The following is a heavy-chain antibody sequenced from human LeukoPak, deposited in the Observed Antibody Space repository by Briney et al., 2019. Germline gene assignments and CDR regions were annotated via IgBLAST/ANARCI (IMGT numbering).Heavy chain of an antibody. CDR1: GYTFTGYF. CDR2: INPNTGGT. D-gene: IGHD4/OR15-4a*01. CDR3: ASGDYGDPPLNY. V-gene: IGHV1-2*02. Sequence: ASVKVSCTASGYTFTGYFVHWVRQAPGQGLQWMGWINPNTGGTNYAQKFQGRVTMTRDTSISTAYMELSRLRSDDTAVYYCASGDYGDPPLNYWGQGTLVTVSS. J-gene: IGHJ4*02.